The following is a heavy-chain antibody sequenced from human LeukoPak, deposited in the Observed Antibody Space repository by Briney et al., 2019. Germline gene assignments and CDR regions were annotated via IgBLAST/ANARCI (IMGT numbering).Heavy chain of an antibody. CDR3: ARDSGYYESSGYYYIFDY. CDR1: GFTFSSYW. CDR2: IKQDGSEK. D-gene: IGHD3-22*01. V-gene: IGHV3-7*01. Sequence: GGSLRLSCAASGFTFSSYWMSWVRQAPGKGLEWVANIKQDGSEKYYVDSVKGRFTISRDNAKNSLYLQMNSLRAEDTAVYYCARDSGYYESSGYYYIFDYWGQGTLVTVSS. J-gene: IGHJ4*02.